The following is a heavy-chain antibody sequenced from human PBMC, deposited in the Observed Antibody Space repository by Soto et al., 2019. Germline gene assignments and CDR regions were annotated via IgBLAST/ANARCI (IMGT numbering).Heavy chain of an antibody. CDR3: ARIARYSTYEYFDF. CDR1: GFSLSHIRVG. D-gene: IGHD5-12*01. CDR2: VFSNDAK. V-gene: IGHV2-26*01. J-gene: IGHJ4*02. Sequence: QVTLKESGPVLVKPTETLTLTCTVSGFSLSHIRVGVGWIRQPPGKALEWLAHVFSNDAKSYSPSLKGRLTISRDTFRSQVVLTMTNVDPVDTATYFCARIARYSTYEYFDFWGQGTLVTVSS.